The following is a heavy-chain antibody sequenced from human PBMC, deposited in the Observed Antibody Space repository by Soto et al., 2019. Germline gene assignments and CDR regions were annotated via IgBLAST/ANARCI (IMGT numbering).Heavy chain of an antibody. D-gene: IGHD7-27*01. CDR1: GVSISSYY. Sequence: QVQLQESGPGLVKPSETLSLSCTVSGVSISSYYWSWIRQPPGKGLEWIGYIYYSGSTNYNPSLKSRVTISVDTSKNQFSLKLSSVTAADTAVYYCARLLGIWDYWYFDLWGRGTLVTVSS. V-gene: IGHV4-59*01. CDR3: ARLLGIWDYWYFDL. CDR2: IYYSGST. J-gene: IGHJ2*01.